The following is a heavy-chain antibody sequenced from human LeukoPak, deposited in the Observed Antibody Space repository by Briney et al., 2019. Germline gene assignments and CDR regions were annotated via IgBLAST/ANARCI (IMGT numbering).Heavy chain of an antibody. V-gene: IGHV4-34*01. J-gene: IGHJ3*02. CDR2: INHSGST. Sequence: SETLSLTCAVYGGSFSGYYWSWIRQPPGKGLEWIGEINHSGSTNYNPSLKSRVTISVDTSKNQFSLKLSSVTAADTAVYYCARAKWLVRDAFDIWGQGTMVTVSS. CDR3: ARAKWLVRDAFDI. D-gene: IGHD6-19*01. CDR1: GGSFSGYY.